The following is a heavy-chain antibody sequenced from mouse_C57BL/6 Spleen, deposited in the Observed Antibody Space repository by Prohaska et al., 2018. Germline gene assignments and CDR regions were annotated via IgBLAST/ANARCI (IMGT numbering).Heavy chain of an antibody. CDR3: SSDLRRYF. D-gene: IGHD6-1*01. CDR1: GIDFSRYW. J-gene: IGHJ1*01. Sequence: EVKLIQSGGGLVQPGGSLKLYCAASGIDFSRYWMSWVRRAPGKGREWIGEMHPYSSTIYFAPSLKDKFIISRDNAKNTLFLQMIKGRSEDTALYYCSSDLRRYF. V-gene: IGHV4-1*01. CDR2: MHPYSSTI.